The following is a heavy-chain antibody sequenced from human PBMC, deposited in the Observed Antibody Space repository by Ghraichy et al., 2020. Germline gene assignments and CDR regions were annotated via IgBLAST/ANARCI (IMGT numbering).Heavy chain of an antibody. V-gene: IGHV3-23*01. J-gene: IGHJ4*02. CDR3: AKDRSNYYDSSGYFPFDF. D-gene: IGHD3-22*01. CDR1: GFTFSNYA. Sequence: GESLNISCAASGFTFSNYAMSWVRQAPGKGLEWVSTISGSGGNTYYADSVKGRFTISRDNSRNTLYLQMSSLRAEDTAVYYCAKDRSNYYDSSGYFPFDFWGQGTLVTVSS. CDR2: ISGSGGNT.